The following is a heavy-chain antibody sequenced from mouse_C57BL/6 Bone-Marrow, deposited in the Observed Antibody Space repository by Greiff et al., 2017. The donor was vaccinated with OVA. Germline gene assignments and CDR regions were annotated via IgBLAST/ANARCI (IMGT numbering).Heavy chain of an antibody. CDR2: IYPSDSET. CDR1: GYTFTSYW. D-gene: IGHD2-13*01. Sequence: QVQLQQPGAELVRPGSSVKLSCKASGYTFTSYWMDWVKQRPGQGLEWIGNIYPSDSETHYNQKFKDKATLTVDKSSSTAYMQLSSLTSEDSAVYYCARTKVRQGYWGQGTTRTVSS. J-gene: IGHJ2*01. CDR3: ARTKVRQGY. V-gene: IGHV1-61*01.